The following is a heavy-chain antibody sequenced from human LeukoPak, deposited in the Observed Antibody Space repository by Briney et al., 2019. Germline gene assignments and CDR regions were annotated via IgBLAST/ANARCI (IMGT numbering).Heavy chain of an antibody. J-gene: IGHJ5*02. Sequence: ASVKVSCQTSGYTFSYFYLNWVRQAPGQGLEWMGWINPDSGTLISAQSLQGRLTMTWDTSTGTAYMELTRLTSDDTAVYYCATATVTLTRDPWGQGSLVTVSS. CDR3: ATATVTLTRDP. CDR2: INPDSGTL. V-gene: IGHV1-2*02. CDR1: GYTFSYFY. D-gene: IGHD1-1*01.